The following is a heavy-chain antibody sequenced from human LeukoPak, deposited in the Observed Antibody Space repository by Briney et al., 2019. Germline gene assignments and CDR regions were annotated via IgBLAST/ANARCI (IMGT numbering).Heavy chain of an antibody. J-gene: IGHJ4*02. V-gene: IGHV1-2*02. CDR2: INPNSGGT. CDR1: GYPFTGYY. Sequence: ASVKVSCKASGYPFTGYYMHWVRQAPGQGLEWMGWINPNSGGTSYTQKFQGRVTMTRDTPLSTVYMDLSRLTSDDTAVYFCARAMGTLAAGDHWGQGTLVTVSS. CDR3: ARAMGTLAAGDH. D-gene: IGHD7-27*01.